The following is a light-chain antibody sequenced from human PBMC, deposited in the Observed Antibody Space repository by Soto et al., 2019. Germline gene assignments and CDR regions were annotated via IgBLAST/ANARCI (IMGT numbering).Light chain of an antibody. Sequence: QSALTQPPSASGSPGQSVTISCTGTSSDFGGYNYVSWYQQHPHKVPKLIIYEVTQRPSGVPDRFSGSKSGNTASLTVSGLQAEDEADYYCYSYAGNYVWVFGGGTKLTVL. CDR1: SSDFGGYNY. CDR3: YSYAGNYVWV. V-gene: IGLV2-8*01. J-gene: IGLJ3*02. CDR2: EVT.